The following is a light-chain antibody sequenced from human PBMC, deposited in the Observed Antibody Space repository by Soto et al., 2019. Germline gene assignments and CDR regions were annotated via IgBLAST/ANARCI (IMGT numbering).Light chain of an antibody. J-gene: IGKJ5*01. CDR1: PSISSY. V-gene: IGKV1-39*01. CDR2: AAS. CDR3: QQSYSTPQIT. Sequence: DIQMTQSPSSLSASVGDRVTITCRASPSISSYLTWYQQKPGKAPKLLIYAASSLQSGVPSRFSGSGSGTDFTLTISSLQPEDFATYYCQQSYSTPQITFGQGTRLEIK.